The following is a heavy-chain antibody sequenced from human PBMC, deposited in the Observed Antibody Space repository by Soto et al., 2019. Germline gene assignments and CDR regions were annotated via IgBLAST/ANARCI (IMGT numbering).Heavy chain of an antibody. CDR2: IYYSGST. CDR1: GGSVSSGSYY. Sequence: PSETLSLTCTVSGGSVSSGSYYWSWIRQPPGKGLEWIGYIYYSGSTNYNPSLKSRVTISVDTSKNQFSLKLSSVTAADTAVYYCARGLGDFWSGYLYYFDYWGQGTLVTVSS. CDR3: ARGLGDFWSGYLYYFDY. V-gene: IGHV4-61*01. D-gene: IGHD3-3*01. J-gene: IGHJ4*02.